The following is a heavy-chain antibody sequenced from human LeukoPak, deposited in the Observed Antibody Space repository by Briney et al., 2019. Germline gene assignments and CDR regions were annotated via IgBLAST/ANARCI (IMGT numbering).Heavy chain of an antibody. CDR1: GFMFNSYD. D-gene: IGHD6-13*01. J-gene: IGHJ4*02. Sequence: LGGSLRLSCAASGFMFNSYDMQWVRQSPGKGLEWVTFIRYDGSEKHYADSVEGRFTISRDDSKNTLYLQMNSLRSEDTAVYYCATSVTGFSSRFYYWGQGTLVTVSP. CDR2: IRYDGSEK. V-gene: IGHV3-30*02. CDR3: ATSVTGFSSRFYY.